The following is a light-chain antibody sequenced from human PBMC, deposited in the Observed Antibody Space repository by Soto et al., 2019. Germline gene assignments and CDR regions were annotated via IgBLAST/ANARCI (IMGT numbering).Light chain of an antibody. CDR2: KAS. CDR1: QTISSW. Sequence: IQLTQSPSSLSASIRDTVSITCGASQTISSWLAWYQQKPGKAPKLLIYKASTLKSGVPSRFSGSGSGTEFTLTISSLQPDDFATYYCQHYNSYSEAFGQGTKVDIK. V-gene: IGKV1-5*03. J-gene: IGKJ1*01. CDR3: QHYNSYSEA.